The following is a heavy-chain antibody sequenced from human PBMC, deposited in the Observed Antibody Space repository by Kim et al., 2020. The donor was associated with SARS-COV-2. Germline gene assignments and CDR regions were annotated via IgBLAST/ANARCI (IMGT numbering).Heavy chain of an antibody. D-gene: IGHD2-2*01. J-gene: IGHJ5*02. CDR2: IKSDGSYT. CDR3: ARSAYCSGTSCSDRFDP. Sequence: GGSLRLSCAASGFTLSNYWMHWVRQVPGKGLVWVSRIKSDGSYTSYADSVKGRFTISRDNAKNTVYLQMNSLRAEDTAVYYCARSAYCSGTSCSDRFDPWGQGTLVTVSS. V-gene: IGHV3-74*01. CDR1: GFTLSNYW.